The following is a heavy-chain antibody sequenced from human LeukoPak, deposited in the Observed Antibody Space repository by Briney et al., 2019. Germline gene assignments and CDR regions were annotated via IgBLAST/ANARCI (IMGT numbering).Heavy chain of an antibody. CDR3: ARDSDGSGSSTGYFDY. CDR1: GGSISSGGYY. Sequence: SETLSLTCTVSGGSISSGGYYWSWIRQHPGKGLEWIGYIYYSGSTYYNPSLESRVTISVDTSKNQFSLKLSSVTAADTAVYYCARDSDGSGSSTGYFDYWGQGTLVTVSS. CDR2: IYYSGST. V-gene: IGHV4-31*03. J-gene: IGHJ4*02. D-gene: IGHD3-10*01.